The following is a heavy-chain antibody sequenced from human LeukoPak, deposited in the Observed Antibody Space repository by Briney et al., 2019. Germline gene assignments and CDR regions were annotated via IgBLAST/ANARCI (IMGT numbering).Heavy chain of an antibody. Sequence: PSETLSLTCAVYGGPFNGFYWSWIRQTPGKGLEWIGEGDHTGGTKYNPSLKSRVTISVDTSKNQFSLKLSSVIAADTAVYYCARGSDHSGYDVFDYWGQGTLVTVSS. CDR3: ARGSDHSGYDVFDY. J-gene: IGHJ4*02. D-gene: IGHD5-12*01. CDR2: GDHTGGT. V-gene: IGHV4-34*01. CDR1: GGPFNGFY.